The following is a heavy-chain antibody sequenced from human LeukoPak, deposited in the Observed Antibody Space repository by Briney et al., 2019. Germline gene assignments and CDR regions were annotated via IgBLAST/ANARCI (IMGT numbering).Heavy chain of an antibody. V-gene: IGHV3-23*01. CDR2: ISGSGGST. CDR3: AKDLGYCGGDCSILYYFDY. D-gene: IGHD2-21*02. Sequence: VRSLRLSCAASGFTFSSFSINWVRQAPGKGLEWVSAISGSGGSTYYADSVKGRFTISRDNSKNTLYLQMNSLRAEDTAVYYCAKDLGYCGGDCSILYYFDYWGQGTLVTVSS. J-gene: IGHJ4*02. CDR1: GFTFSSFS.